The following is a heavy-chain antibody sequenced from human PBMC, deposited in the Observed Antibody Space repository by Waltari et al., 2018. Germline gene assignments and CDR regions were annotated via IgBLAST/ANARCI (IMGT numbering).Heavy chain of an antibody. CDR3: ARHLHY. Sequence: EEQLVESGGGLVQPGGSLRLPCVASGPIFSNSWMHWVREVPGKGLVGVSRISEDGSVANYADYVQGRFTVSRDNARNTLYLQMDSLRVEDTTVYYCARHLHYWGQGTLVTVSS. J-gene: IGHJ4*02. CDR1: GPIFSNSW. CDR2: ISEDGSVA. V-gene: IGHV3-74*01.